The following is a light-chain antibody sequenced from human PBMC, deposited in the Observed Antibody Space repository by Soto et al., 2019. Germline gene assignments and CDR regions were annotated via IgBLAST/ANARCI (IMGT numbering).Light chain of an antibody. Sequence: EIVLTQSPGTLFLSPGERASLSCRASQSVSSSYLAWYQQKPGQAPRLLIYGASSRATGIPDRFSGSGSGTDFTLTISRLEPDDFAVYYCQQYGSSPPLTFGGGTKVEIK. CDR2: GAS. CDR1: QSVSSSY. V-gene: IGKV3-20*01. J-gene: IGKJ4*01. CDR3: QQYGSSPPLT.